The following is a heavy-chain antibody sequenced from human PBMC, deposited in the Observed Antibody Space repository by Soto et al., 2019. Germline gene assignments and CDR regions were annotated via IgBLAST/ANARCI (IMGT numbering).Heavy chain of an antibody. D-gene: IGHD3-16*01. J-gene: IGHJ5*02. CDR1: GGSFSGYY. V-gene: IGHV4-31*11. CDR3: ARVRSGVGYNWFDP. CDR2: IYYSGST. Sequence: PSETLSLTCAVYGGSFSGYYWSWIRQHPGRGLEWIGYIYYSGSTYYNPSPKSRVTISVDTPKSQFSLKLSSVTAADTAVYYCARVRSGVGYNWFDPWGQGTLVTVSS.